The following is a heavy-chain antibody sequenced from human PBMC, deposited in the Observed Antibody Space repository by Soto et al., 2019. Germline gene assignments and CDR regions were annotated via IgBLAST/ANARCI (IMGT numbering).Heavy chain of an antibody. CDR2: INHSGRT. V-gene: IGHV4-34*01. Sequence: SETLSLTCAVYGGSFSGYYWSWIRQPPGKGLEWIGEINHSGRTNYNPSLKSRVTISVDTSKNQFSLKLSSMTAADTAVYYCASDRSGWSSFDYWGQGTLVTVSS. CDR1: GGSFSGYY. D-gene: IGHD6-19*01. J-gene: IGHJ4*02. CDR3: ASDRSGWSSFDY.